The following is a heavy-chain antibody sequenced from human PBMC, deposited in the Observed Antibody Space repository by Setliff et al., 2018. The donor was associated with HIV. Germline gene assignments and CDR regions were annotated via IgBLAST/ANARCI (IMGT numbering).Heavy chain of an antibody. D-gene: IGHD4-17*01. Sequence: SETLSLTCTVSGGSISSHYWTWIRQPPGKGPEWIGYIYYSGSTNYNPSLKSRVTISVDTSKNQFSLKLSSVTAADTAVYYCARGDYDYYYYYMDVWGKGTTVTVSS. CDR1: GGSISSHY. CDR3: ARGDYDYYYYYMDV. J-gene: IGHJ6*03. V-gene: IGHV4-59*11. CDR2: IYYSGST.